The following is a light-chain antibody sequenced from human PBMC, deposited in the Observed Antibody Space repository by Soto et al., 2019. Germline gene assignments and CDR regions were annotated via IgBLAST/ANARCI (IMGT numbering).Light chain of an antibody. CDR1: QSISSH. J-gene: IGKJ1*01. V-gene: IGKV1-39*01. CDR3: QQSYSAPWT. CDR2: ASY. Sequence: DIQMAQSPSSLSASAGDRISITCRASQSISSHVNWYQQKVGKAPRLLIYASYTLHSGLPLRFSGSGSGTDFTLTINSLQPDDAATYYCQQSYSAPWTIGKGTKVEIK.